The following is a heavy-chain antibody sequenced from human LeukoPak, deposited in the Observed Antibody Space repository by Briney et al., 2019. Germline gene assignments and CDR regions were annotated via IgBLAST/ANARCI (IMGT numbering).Heavy chain of an antibody. CDR2: TSSDGSIT. Sequence: AGGSLRLSCAASGFSFSSYGMHWVRQAPGKGLEWVAGTSSDGSITYYADSVKGRFTISRDNSKNTLYLQMNSLRAEDTAVYYCAKDRANWAIDDWGQGTQVTVSS. CDR3: AKDRANWAIDD. J-gene: IGHJ4*02. V-gene: IGHV3-30*18. D-gene: IGHD3-16*01. CDR1: GFSFSSYG.